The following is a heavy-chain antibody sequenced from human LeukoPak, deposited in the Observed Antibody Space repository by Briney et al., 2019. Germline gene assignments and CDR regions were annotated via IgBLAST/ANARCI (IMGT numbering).Heavy chain of an antibody. CDR3: AKDVPAAYFDY. D-gene: IGHD2-2*01. V-gene: IGHV3-30*02. Sequence: GRSLRLSCAASGFTFSSYGMHWVRQAPGKGLEWVAFIRSDGSIKYYADSVKGRFTISRDISKNTLYLQVNSLRAEDSAVYFCAKDVPAAYFDYWGQGTLVTVSS. CDR2: IRSDGSIK. J-gene: IGHJ4*02. CDR1: GFTFSSYG.